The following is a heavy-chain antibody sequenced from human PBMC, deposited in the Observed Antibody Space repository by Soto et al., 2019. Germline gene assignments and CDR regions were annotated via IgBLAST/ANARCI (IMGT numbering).Heavy chain of an antibody. V-gene: IGHV3-23*01. CDR1: GCTCSSYA. J-gene: IGHJ4*02. Sequence: TGVSLIVSCRAAGCTCSSYAMSCVRQAPGKGLEWVSAISGSGGSTYYADSVKGRFTISRDNSKNTLYLQMNSLRAEDTAVYYCAKEGEHSSGWANFDYWGQGTLVTVSS. CDR2: ISGSGGST. D-gene: IGHD6-19*01. CDR3: AKEGEHSSGWANFDY.